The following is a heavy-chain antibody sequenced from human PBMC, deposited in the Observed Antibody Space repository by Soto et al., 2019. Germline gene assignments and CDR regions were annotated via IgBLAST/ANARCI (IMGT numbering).Heavy chain of an antibody. CDR1: GYTFTNYN. Sequence: VQLGQYGAEVKKPGTSVKVSCKASGYTFTNYNINWVRQAPGQGLEWMGWISAYNGNTNYTQILQGRVTMTTDTSTSTAYMELRSLTSDDTAVYYCARYSGWYHHSWYFDLWGRGTLVTVSS. D-gene: IGHD6-19*01. J-gene: IGHJ2*01. CDR2: ISAYNGNT. CDR3: ARYSGWYHHSWYFDL. V-gene: IGHV1-18*01.